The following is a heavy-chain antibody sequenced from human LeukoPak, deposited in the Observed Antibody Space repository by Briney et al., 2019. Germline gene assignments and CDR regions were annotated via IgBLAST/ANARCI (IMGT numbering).Heavy chain of an antibody. CDR3: VKGAESFCDSRSDY. CDR2: ISSSGSSV. CDR1: GFTFSSYD. D-gene: IGHD3-22*01. J-gene: IGHJ4*02. V-gene: IGHV3-48*03. Sequence: GGSLRLSCAASGFTFSSYDMNWVRQAPGKGLEWVSYISSSGSSVYYADSVKGRFTISRDNAKNSLYLQMNSLRAEDTAVYYCVKGAESFCDSRSDYWGQGTLVTVSS.